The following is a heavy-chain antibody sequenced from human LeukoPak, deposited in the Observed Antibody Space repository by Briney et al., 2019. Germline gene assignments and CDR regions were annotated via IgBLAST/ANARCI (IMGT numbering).Heavy chain of an antibody. J-gene: IGHJ4*02. V-gene: IGHV3-23*01. CDR3: VREDTPATANY. D-gene: IGHD2-21*02. CDR1: GFNFANHA. Sequence: GPLRLSCAASGFNFANHAMSWVRQTPGKGLEWVSAISGGGDITYYADSVKGRFAISRDNSKDTLFLQMHSLRPGDTAVYYCVREDTPATANYWGQGTLVTISS. CDR2: ISGGGDIT.